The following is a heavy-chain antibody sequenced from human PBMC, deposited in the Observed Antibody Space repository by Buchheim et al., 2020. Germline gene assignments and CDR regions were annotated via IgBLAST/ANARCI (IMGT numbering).Heavy chain of an antibody. J-gene: IGHJ6*02. CDR3: ARGTDSNYNYYYGMDV. Sequence: QVQLAESGGGVVQPGRSLRLSCAASGFTFSSYGMHWVRQAPGKGLEWVAVIWYDGSNKYYADSVKGRFTISRDNSKNTLYLQMNSLRAEDTAVYYCARGTDSNYNYYYGMDVWGQGTT. CDR2: IWYDGSNK. V-gene: IGHV3-33*01. CDR1: GFTFSSYG. D-gene: IGHD4-11*01.